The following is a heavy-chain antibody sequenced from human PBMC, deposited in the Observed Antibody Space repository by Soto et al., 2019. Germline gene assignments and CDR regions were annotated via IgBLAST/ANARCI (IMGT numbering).Heavy chain of an antibody. Sequence: SETLSLTCTVSGGSISSGDYYWSWIRQPPGKGLEWIGYIYHSGSTYYNPSLKSRVTISVNTSKNQFSLKLSSVTAADTAVYYCARGMATMVQDYWGQGTLVTVSS. CDR1: GGSISSGDYY. CDR3: ARGMATMVQDY. D-gene: IGHD3-10*01. J-gene: IGHJ4*02. CDR2: IYHSGST. V-gene: IGHV4-30-4*02.